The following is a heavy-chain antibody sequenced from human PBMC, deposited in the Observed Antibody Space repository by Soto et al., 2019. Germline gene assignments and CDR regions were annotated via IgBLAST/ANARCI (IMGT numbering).Heavy chain of an antibody. CDR1: GYSFTSYW. CDR2: IYPGDSDT. D-gene: IGHD3-9*01. CDR3: ARSTGLYYDYYGMDV. V-gene: IGHV5-51*01. Sequence: GESLKISCKGSGYSFTSYWIGWVRQMPGKGLEWMGIIYPGDSDTRYSPSFQGQVTISADKSSSTAYLQWSSLKASDTAMYYCARSTGLYYDYYGMDVWGQGTTVTVSS. J-gene: IGHJ6*02.